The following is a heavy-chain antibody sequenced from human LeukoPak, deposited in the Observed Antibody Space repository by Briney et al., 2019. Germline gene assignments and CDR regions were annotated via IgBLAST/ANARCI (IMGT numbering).Heavy chain of an antibody. D-gene: IGHD2-2*01. V-gene: IGHV4-30-4*01. CDR2: IYYSGST. CDR3: ARAGDCSSTSCYSGDFDY. J-gene: IGHJ4*02. Sequence: SETLSLTCTVSGGSISSGDYYWSWIRQPPGKGLEWIGYIYYSGSTYYNPSLKSRVTIPVDTSKNQFSLKLSSVTAADTAVYYCARAGDCSSTSCYSGDFDYWGQGTLVTVSS. CDR1: GGSISSGDYY.